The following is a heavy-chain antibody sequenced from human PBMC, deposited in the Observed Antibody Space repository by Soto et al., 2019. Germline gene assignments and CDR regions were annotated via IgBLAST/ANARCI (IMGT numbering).Heavy chain of an antibody. CDR2: IYPGDSDT. CDR1: GYSFTSYW. V-gene: IGHV5-51*01. CDR3: ATRIGGIPDYYYYMDV. Sequence: PGESLKISCKGSGYSFTSYWISWVRQMPGKGLEWMGIIYPGDSDTRYSPSFQGQVTISADKSISTAYLQWSSLKASDTAMYYCATRIGGIPDYYYYMDVWGKGTTVTVSS. J-gene: IGHJ6*03. D-gene: IGHD3-16*01.